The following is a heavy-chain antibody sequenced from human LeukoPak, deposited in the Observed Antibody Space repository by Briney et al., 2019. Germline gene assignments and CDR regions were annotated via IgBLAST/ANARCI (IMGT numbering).Heavy chain of an antibody. CDR1: GGSISSSSYY. J-gene: IGHJ6*03. CDR3: ARDCSSTSCYVQGYYYYYYMDV. D-gene: IGHD2-2*01. V-gene: IGHV4-39*07. CDR2: IYHSGST. Sequence: SETLSLTCTVSGGSISSSSYYWGWIRQPPGKGLEWIGSIYHSGSTYYNPSLKSRVTISVDTSKNQFSLKLSSVTAADTAVYYCARDCSSTSCYVQGYYYYYYMDVWGKGTTVTVSS.